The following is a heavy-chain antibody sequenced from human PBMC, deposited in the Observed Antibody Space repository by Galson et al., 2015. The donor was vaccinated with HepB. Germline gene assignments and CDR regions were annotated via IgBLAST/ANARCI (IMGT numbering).Heavy chain of an antibody. CDR3: AKTMGGTYRLAVDY. Sequence: SVKVSCKASGFAFTSYGISWVRQAPGQGLEWMGWISAYNGNTNYAEKLQGRVTVTTDTTTSTAYMELRSLRSDDTAVYYCAKTMGGTYRLAVDYWGQGTLVTVSS. D-gene: IGHD1-26*01. CDR2: ISAYNGNT. V-gene: IGHV1-18*01. J-gene: IGHJ4*02. CDR1: GFAFTSYG.